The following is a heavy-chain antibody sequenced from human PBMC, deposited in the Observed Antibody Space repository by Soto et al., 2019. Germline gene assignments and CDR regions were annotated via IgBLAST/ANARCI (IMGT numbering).Heavy chain of an antibody. V-gene: IGHV3-30-3*01. CDR2: ISYDGSNK. J-gene: IGHJ6*02. D-gene: IGHD3-16*01. CDR3: ARDFEGLGDKRRVTTAGYYYYGMDV. CDR1: GFTFSSYA. Sequence: GGSLRLSCAASGFTFSSYAMHWVRQAPGKGLEWVAVISYDGSNKYYADSVKGRFTISRDNSKNTLYLQMNSLRAEDTAVYYCARDFEGLGDKRRVTTAGYYYYGMDVWGQGTTVTVSS.